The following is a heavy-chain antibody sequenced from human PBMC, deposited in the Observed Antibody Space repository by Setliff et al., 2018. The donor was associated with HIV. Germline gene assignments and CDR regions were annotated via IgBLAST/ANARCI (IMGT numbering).Heavy chain of an antibody. CDR1: GYSISSGYY. D-gene: IGHD4-17*01. J-gene: IGHJ3*02. CDR2: IYHAGNT. CDR3: ARGTTLNVVPDAFDI. V-gene: IGHV4-38-2*02. Sequence: PSETLSLTCTVTGYSISSGYYWAWIRQPPGRGLEWIGYIYHAGNTYYNPSLKSRVTISVDTSKNQISLRLNSLTAADTAVYYCARGTTLNVVPDAFDIWGQGTMVTVSS.